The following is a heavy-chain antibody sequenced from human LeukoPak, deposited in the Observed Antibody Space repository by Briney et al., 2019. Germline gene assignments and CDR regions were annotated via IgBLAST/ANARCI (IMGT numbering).Heavy chain of an antibody. D-gene: IGHD1-1*01. Sequence: SETLSLTCAVYGGSFSGYYWSWIRQPPGKGLEWIGEINHSGSTNYNPSLKSRVTISVDTSKNQFSLKLSSVTAADTAVYYCARHPGTTSPVGDWSQGTLVTVSS. CDR2: INHSGST. CDR3: ARHPGTTSPVGD. V-gene: IGHV4-34*01. J-gene: IGHJ4*02. CDR1: GGSFSGYY.